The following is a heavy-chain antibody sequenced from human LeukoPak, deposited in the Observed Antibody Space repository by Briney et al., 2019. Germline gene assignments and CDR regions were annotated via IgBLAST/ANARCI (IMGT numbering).Heavy chain of an antibody. CDR1: GVTVSSKY. CDR3: ARGVEMATDF. V-gene: IGHV3-53*05. Sequence: PGGSLRLSCAVSGVTVSSKYMGWGRQAPGKGLEWVSVVYSGGNTYYADSVKGRFTISRDNSKNTLYLQMNSLRAEDTAVYYCARGVEMATDFWGQGTLVTVSS. D-gene: IGHD5-24*01. J-gene: IGHJ4*02. CDR2: VYSGGNT.